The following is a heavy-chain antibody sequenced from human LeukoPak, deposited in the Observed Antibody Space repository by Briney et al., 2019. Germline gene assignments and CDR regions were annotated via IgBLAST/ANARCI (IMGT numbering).Heavy chain of an antibody. D-gene: IGHD3-22*01. CDR3: ARRRYYDGSGYLE. J-gene: IGHJ1*01. Sequence: SETLSLTCAVYGGSFRGYYWSWIRQPPGKGLEWIGEINHCGSTNYSPSLKSRVTMSVDPSNNQFSLNLRSVTAADTAVYYCARRRYYDGSGYLEWGQGTLLSVSS. CDR2: INHCGST. V-gene: IGHV4-34*01. CDR1: GGSFRGYY.